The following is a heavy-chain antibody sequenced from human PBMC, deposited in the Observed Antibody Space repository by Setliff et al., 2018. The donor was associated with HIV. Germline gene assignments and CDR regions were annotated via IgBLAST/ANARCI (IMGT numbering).Heavy chain of an antibody. J-gene: IGHJ6*01. CDR1: GDSINSGTYY. D-gene: IGHD3-10*01. Sequence: SETLSLTCTVSGDSINSGTYYWSWIRQPAGKGLEWIGRLHLSGDTNYNPSLKSRVTMSIDTSKNQFSLKLSSVTAADTAVYYCARDNLYYYGSGSHYWYGMDVWGQGTTVTVSS. CDR3: ARDNLYYYGSGSHYWYGMDV. V-gene: IGHV4-61*02. CDR2: LHLSGDT.